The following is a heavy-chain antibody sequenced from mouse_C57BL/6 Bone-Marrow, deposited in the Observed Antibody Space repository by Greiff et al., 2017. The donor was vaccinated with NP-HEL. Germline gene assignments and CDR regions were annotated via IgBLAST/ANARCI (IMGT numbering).Heavy chain of an antibody. J-gene: IGHJ2*01. D-gene: IGHD1-1*01. CDR2: IYPGDGDT. CDR1: GYAFSSSW. V-gene: IGHV1-82*01. CDR3: ARVTTVVRRGYDFDC. Sequence: QVQLKQSGPELVKPGASVKISCKASGYAFSSSWMNWVKQRPGKGLEWIGRIYPGDGDTNYNGKFKGKATLTADKSSSTAYMQLSSLTSEDSAVYFCARVTTVVRRGYDFDCWGPGTTLTVSS.